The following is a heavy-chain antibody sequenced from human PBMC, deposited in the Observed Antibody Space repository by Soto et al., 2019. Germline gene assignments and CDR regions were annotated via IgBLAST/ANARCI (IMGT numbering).Heavy chain of an antibody. V-gene: IGHV3-23*01. CDR3: AKVPMVRGVIITYYFDY. D-gene: IGHD3-10*01. CDR1: GFTFSSYA. J-gene: IGHJ4*02. Sequence: GGSLRLSCAASGFTFSSYAMSWVRQAPGKGLEWVSAISGSGGSTYYADSVKGRFTISRDNSKNTLYLQMNSLRAEDTAVYYCAKVPMVRGVIITYYFDYWGQGTLVTVSS. CDR2: ISGSGGST.